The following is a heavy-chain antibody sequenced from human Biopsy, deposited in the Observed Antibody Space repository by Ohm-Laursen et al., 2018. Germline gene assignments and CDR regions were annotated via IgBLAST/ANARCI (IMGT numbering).Heavy chain of an antibody. CDR2: IYSSGGS. J-gene: IGHJ2*01. CDR3: ARTPGKAVAGRFLDL. CDR1: GGSTNDYF. D-gene: IGHD6-19*01. Sequence: SDTLSLTCSVSGGSTNDYFWSWIRQPAGETLEWIGRIYSSGGSSYNPSLKSRISMSMDTSNNQFSLTLTSVTAADTAVYYCARTPGKAVAGRFLDLWGRGTLVTVS. V-gene: IGHV4-4*07.